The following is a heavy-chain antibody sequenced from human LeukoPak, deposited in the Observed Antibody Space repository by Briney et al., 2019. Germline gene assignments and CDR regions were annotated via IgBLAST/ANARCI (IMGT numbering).Heavy chain of an antibody. CDR2: IYYSGST. D-gene: IGHD3-22*01. CDR3: ARLLYYYDSSGYTNDAFDI. V-gene: IGHV4-30-4*01. CDR1: GGSISSGDYY. Sequence: SQTLSLTCTVSGGSISSGDYYWSWIRQPPGKGLEWIGYIYYSGSTYYNPSLKSRVTISVDTSKNQFSLKLSSVTAADTAVYYCARLLYYYDSSGYTNDAFDIWGQGTMVTVSS. J-gene: IGHJ3*02.